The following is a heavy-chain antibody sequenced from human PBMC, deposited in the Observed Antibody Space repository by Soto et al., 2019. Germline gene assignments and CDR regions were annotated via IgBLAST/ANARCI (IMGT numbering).Heavy chain of an antibody. J-gene: IGHJ4*02. CDR1: GFTFSSYG. Sequence: PGGSLRLSCAASGFTFSSYGMHWVRQAPGKGLEWVAVISYDGSNKYYADSVKGRFTISRDNSKNTLYLQMNSLRAEDTAVYYCAKPFYYYGSGSYVPPSYYFDYWGQGTLVTVSS. D-gene: IGHD3-10*01. V-gene: IGHV3-30*18. CDR3: AKPFYYYGSGSYVPPSYYFDY. CDR2: ISYDGSNK.